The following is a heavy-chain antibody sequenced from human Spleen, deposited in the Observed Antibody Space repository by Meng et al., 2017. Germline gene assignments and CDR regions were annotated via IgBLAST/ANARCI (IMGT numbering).Heavy chain of an antibody. CDR3: ARGGRSGWTRRYFDL. J-gene: IGHJ2*01. CDR1: GGSFSDYY. Sequence: QVQLQQGGAGLLKPSETLSLTCVVSGGSFSDYYWSWIRQPPGKGLEWIGEINHSGSTNYNPSLESRATISVDTSQNNLSLKLSSVTAADSAVYYCARGGRSGWTRRYFDLWGRGTLVTVSS. CDR2: INHSGST. D-gene: IGHD6-19*01. V-gene: IGHV4-34*01.